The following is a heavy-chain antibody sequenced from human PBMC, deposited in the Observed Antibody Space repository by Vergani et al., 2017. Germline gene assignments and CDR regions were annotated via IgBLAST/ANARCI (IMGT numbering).Heavy chain of an antibody. CDR1: FDSIRNLY. D-gene: IGHD6-13*01. CDR2: IHYSENT. J-gene: IGHJ6*02. V-gene: IGHV4-59*11. Sequence: QVQLQESGPGLVKSSETLSLTCSVSFDSIRNLYCNWIRQPPGKGLEWIGSIHYSENTNYNPSLKTRVTISVYTSKNQFSLTLTSVTAADTAVYYCARHLLSSSWYNYYYGMDVWGQGTTVTVSS. CDR3: ARHLLSSSWYNYYYGMDV.